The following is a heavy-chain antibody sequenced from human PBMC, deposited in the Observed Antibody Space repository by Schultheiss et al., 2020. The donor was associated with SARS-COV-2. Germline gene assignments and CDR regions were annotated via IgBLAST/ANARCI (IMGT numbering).Heavy chain of an antibody. V-gene: IGHV3-7*03. D-gene: IGHD1-26*01. J-gene: IGHJ4*02. CDR1: GFAFSSSW. CDR3: ASSGSYYDVDYFDY. Sequence: GESLKISCVASGFAFSSSWMNWVRQAPGKGLEWVANINQDGSEKYYVDSVKGRFTISRDNAKNSLYLQMSSLRAEETAVYYCASSGSYYDVDYFDYWGQGTLVTVSS. CDR2: INQDGSEK.